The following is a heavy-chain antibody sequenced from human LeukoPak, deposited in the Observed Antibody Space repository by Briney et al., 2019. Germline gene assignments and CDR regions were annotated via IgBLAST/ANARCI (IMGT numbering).Heavy chain of an antibody. J-gene: IGHJ5*02. CDR3: ARSGGYVVVPAYNWFDP. Sequence: GASVKVSCKASGGTFSSYAISWVRQAPGQGLEWMGGIIPIFGTANYAQKFQGRVTITTDESTSTAYMELSSLRSEDTAVYYRARSGGYVVVPAYNWFDPWGQGTLVTVSS. CDR2: IIPIFGTA. D-gene: IGHD2-2*01. V-gene: IGHV1-69*05. CDR1: GGTFSSYA.